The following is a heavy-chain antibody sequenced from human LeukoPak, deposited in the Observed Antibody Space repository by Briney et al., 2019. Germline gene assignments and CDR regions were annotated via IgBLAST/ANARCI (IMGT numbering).Heavy chain of an antibody. CDR2: IKQDGSEK. CDR3: ARTSGGSEAAFDI. Sequence: QPGGSLRLSCAASGFTFSSYWMSWVRQAPGKGLEWVANIKQDGSEKYYVDSVKGRFTISRDNAKNSLYLQMNSLRAEDTAVYYCARTSGGSEAAFDIWGQGTMVTVSS. J-gene: IGHJ3*02. CDR1: GFTFSSYW. D-gene: IGHD1-26*01. V-gene: IGHV3-7*01.